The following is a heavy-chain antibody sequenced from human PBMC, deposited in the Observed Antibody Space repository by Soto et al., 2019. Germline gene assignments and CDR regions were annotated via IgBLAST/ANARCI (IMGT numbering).Heavy chain of an antibody. J-gene: IGHJ3*02. V-gene: IGHV3-33*01. CDR2: IWYDGSNK. D-gene: IGHD5-18*01. CDR3: ATATVDTAMVMIGAFDI. CDR1: GFTFSSYG. Sequence: GGSLRLSCAASGFTFSSYGMHWVRQAPGKGLEWVAVIWYDGSNKYYADSVKGRFTISRDNSKNTLYLQMNSLRAEDTAVYYCATATVDTAMVMIGAFDIWGQGTMVTVSS.